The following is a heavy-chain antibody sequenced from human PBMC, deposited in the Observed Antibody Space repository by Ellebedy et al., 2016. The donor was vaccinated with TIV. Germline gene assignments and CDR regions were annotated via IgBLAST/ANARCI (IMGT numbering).Heavy chain of an antibody. CDR1: GFTFSSYG. V-gene: IGHV3-30*18. Sequence: GGSLRLXCAASGFTFSSYGMHWVRQAPGKGLEWVAVISYDGSNKYYADSVKGRFTISRDNSKNTLYLQMNSLRAEDTAVYYCAKDFFWGYCSGGSRGGDCYSGWFDPWGQGTLVTVSS. CDR2: ISYDGSNK. CDR3: AKDFFWGYCSGGSRGGDCYSGWFDP. J-gene: IGHJ5*02. D-gene: IGHD2-15*01.